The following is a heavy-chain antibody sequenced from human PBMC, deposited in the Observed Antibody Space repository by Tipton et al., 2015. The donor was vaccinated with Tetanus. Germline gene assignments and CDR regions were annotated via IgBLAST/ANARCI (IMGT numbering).Heavy chain of an antibody. CDR1: GGSISTGGYS. J-gene: IGHJ6*02. CDR2: IFRTGST. Sequence: TLSLTCTVSGGSISTGGYSWRWIRQPPGKGLECIGYIFRTGSTTYNPSLKSRVSISVDTSKNQFSLQLAFVTAADTAIYYCARERIEAFYYHGLDVWGPGTTVTVSS. V-gene: IGHV4-30-2*01. CDR3: ARERIEAFYYHGLDV. D-gene: IGHD2-21*01.